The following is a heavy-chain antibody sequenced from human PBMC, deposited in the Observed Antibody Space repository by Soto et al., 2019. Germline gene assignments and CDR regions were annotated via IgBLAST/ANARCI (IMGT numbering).Heavy chain of an antibody. CDR2: IYYSGST. V-gene: IGHV4-31*03. Sequence: QVQLQESGPGLVKPSQTLSLTCTVSGDSISSGGYYWNWIRQHPGKGLEWIGHIYYSGSTYYNPSLESRATISVDTYKNQFSLKVSSVTVADTAVYYCARGLSTIPDYWGQGTLVTVSS. CDR1: GDSISSGGYY. D-gene: IGHD1-1*01. J-gene: IGHJ4*02. CDR3: ARGLSTIPDY.